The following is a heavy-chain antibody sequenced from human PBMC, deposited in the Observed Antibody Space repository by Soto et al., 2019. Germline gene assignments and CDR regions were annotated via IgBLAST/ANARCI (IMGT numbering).Heavy chain of an antibody. CDR2: IYHSGTT. J-gene: IGHJ4*02. V-gene: IGHV4-38-2*01. Sequence: SETLSLTCDVSGYSISNGYYWGWIRQPPGEGLDWIGTIYHSGTTYYNPSLKSRVTISVDTSKNQFSLKLSSVTAADTAVYYCARVLGDRSWYDGLDYWGQGTLVTVSS. D-gene: IGHD6-13*01. CDR1: GYSISNGYY. CDR3: ARVLGDRSWYDGLDY.